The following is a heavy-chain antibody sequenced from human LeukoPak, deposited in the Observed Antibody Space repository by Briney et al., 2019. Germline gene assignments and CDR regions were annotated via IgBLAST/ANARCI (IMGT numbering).Heavy chain of an antibody. CDR3: ARKAHGWLFDY. D-gene: IGHD3-9*01. CDR2: INHSGST. Sequence: PSETLSLTCAVYGGSFSGYYWSWIRQPPGKGLEWIGEINHSGSTNYNPSLKSRVTISVDTSKNQFSLKLSSVTAADTAVYYCARKAHGWLFDYWGQGTLVTVSS. J-gene: IGHJ4*02. CDR1: GGSFSGYY. V-gene: IGHV4-34*01.